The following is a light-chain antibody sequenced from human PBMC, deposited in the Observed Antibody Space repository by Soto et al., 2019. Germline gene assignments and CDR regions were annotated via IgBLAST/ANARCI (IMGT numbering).Light chain of an antibody. CDR3: SSYTSSSTYVV. J-gene: IGLJ2*01. CDR2: DVS. V-gene: IGLV2-14*01. CDR1: SSDVGGYNY. Sequence: QSALTQPASVSGSPGQSITISCTGTSSDVGGYNYVSWYQQPPGKAPKLMIYDVSNRPSGVSNRFSGSKSVNTASLTISGLQAEDEADYYCSSYTSSSTYVVFGGGTQLTVL.